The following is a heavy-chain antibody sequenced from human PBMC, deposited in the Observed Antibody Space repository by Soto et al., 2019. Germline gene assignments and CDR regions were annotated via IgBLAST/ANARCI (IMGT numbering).Heavy chain of an antibody. CDR2: INPNSGGT. CDR3: ARDRRTSNPRRGGFDP. Sequence: QVQLVQSGAEVKKPGASVKVSWKAYGYTFTGYYRHWVRQAPGQGLEWMGWINPNSGGTNYAQKFQGRVTMTRDTSISTAYMELSRLRSDDTAVYYCARDRRTSNPRRGGFDPWGQGTLVTVSS. D-gene: IGHD2-8*01. CDR1: GYTFTGYY. J-gene: IGHJ5*02. V-gene: IGHV1-2*02.